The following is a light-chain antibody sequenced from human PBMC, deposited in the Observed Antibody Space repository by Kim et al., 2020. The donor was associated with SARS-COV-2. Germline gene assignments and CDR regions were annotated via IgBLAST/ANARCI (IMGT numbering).Light chain of an antibody. V-gene: IGKV1-39*01. CDR3: QQSYSTPQT. CDR1: QTISSY. CDR2: AAS. Sequence: DIQMTQSPSSLSAFVGDRVTITCRASQTISSYLNWYQQTPGKAPKLLIYAASSLQSGVPSRFSGSGSGTHFTLTISSLQPEDFATYYCQQSYSTPQTFGQGTKVDIK. J-gene: IGKJ1*01.